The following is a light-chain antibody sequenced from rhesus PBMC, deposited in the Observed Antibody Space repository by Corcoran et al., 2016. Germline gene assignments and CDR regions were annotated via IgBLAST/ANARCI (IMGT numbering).Light chain of an antibody. V-gene: IGKV2-104*01. Sequence: DIVMTQTPLSLPATLGEPASISCRSSQSLLDSEDGNTYLEWYLQKPGQSPQLLIYEVSNRDTGVPNRFSGSGSDTDFTLKISRVEAEDVGVYYCMQALEFPLTFGGGTKVELK. CDR1: QSLLDSEDGNTY. CDR2: EVS. J-gene: IGKJ4*01. CDR3: MQALEFPLT.